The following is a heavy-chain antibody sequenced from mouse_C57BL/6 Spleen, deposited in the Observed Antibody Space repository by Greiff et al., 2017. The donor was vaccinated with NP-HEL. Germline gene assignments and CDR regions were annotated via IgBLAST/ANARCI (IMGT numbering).Heavy chain of an antibody. CDR3: ARGITTVVATDY. CDR1: GYTFTSYW. D-gene: IGHD1-1*01. Sequence: VQLQQSGAELVKPGASVKLSCKASGYTFTSYWMQWVKQRPGQGLEWIGEIDPSDSYTNYNPKFKGKATLPVDTSSSPAYMQPSSRTSADSAVYYWARGITTVVATDYWGQGTTLTVSS. V-gene: IGHV1-50*01. J-gene: IGHJ2*01. CDR2: IDPSDSYT.